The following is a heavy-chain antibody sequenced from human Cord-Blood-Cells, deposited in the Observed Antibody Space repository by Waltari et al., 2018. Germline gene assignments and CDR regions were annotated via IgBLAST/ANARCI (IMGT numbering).Heavy chain of an antibody. D-gene: IGHD4-4*01. CDR3: ASNYPELNWFDP. V-gene: IGHV1-24*01. J-gene: IGHJ5*02. Sequence: QVQLVQSGAEVKKPGASVKVSCKVSGYTLTELSMHWVRQAPGKGLEWMGGFGPGDGETVYAQKCRGEVTMTEDTSTDPAYMELSSLRSEDTAVYYCASNYPELNWFDPWGQGTLVTVSS. CDR2: FGPGDGET. CDR1: GYTLTELS.